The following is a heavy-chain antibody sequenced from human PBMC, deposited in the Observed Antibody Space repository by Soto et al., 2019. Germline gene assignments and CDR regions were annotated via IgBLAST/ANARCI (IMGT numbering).Heavy chain of an antibody. Sequence: SYTLPLTCAVYGGSFSGYYWSWILQPPGKGLEWIGEINHSGSTNYNPSLKSRVTISVDTSKNQFSLKLSSVTAADTAVYYCARRHEQTYYYESSGYPFDCLGQGTLVDVAA. V-gene: IGHV4-34*01. CDR2: INHSGST. D-gene: IGHD3-22*01. CDR1: GGSFSGYY. J-gene: IGHJ4*02. CDR3: ARRHEQTYYYESSGYPFDC.